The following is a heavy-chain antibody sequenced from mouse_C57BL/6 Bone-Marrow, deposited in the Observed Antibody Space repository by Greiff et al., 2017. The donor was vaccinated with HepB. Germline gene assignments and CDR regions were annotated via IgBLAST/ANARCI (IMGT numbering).Heavy chain of an antibody. D-gene: IGHD1-1*01. CDR2: IWSGGST. CDR1: GFSLTSYG. CDR3: ARKGVLLRFPWFAY. J-gene: IGHJ3*01. Sequence: VKLMESGPGLVQPSQSLSITCTVSGFSLTSYGVHWVRQSPGKGLEWLGVIWSGGSTDYNAAFISRLSISKDNSKSQVFFKMNSLQADDTAIYYCARKGVLLRFPWFAYWGQGTLVTVSA. V-gene: IGHV2-2*01.